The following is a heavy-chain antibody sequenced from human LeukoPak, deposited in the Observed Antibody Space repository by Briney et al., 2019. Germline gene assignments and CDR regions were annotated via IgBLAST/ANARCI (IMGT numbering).Heavy chain of an antibody. J-gene: IGHJ4*02. V-gene: IGHV3-33*06. CDR1: GFTMRDFV. D-gene: IGHD4-17*01. CDR2: IWNDGSQK. CDR3: VKGADGAYNFEDGFYFES. Sequence: ERSLRLSCAASGFTMRDFVMHWVRQAPGKGLEWVAVIWNDGSQKHYIESVKGRFTISRENSMTTVSLQMSGLKVEATGVYYCVKGADGAYNFEDGFYFESWGQGTLVTVSS.